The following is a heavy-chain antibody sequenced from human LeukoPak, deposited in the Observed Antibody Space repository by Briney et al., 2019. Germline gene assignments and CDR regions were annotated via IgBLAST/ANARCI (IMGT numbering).Heavy chain of an antibody. J-gene: IGHJ4*02. CDR2: ISSSGSTI. D-gene: IGHD5-12*01. CDR3: ARDSLVRKGLRLGAFDY. V-gene: IGHV3-48*03. Sequence: GGSLRLSCAASGFTFSSYEMNWVRQAPGKGLEWVSYISSSGSTIYYADSVKGRFTISRDNAKNSLYLQMNSLRAEDTAVYYCARDSLVRKGLRLGAFDYWGQGTLVTVSS. CDR1: GFTFSSYE.